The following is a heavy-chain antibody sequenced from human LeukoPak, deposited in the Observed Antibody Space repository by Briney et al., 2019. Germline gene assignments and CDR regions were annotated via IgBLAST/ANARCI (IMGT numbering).Heavy chain of an antibody. CDR1: GFTFSNYA. Sequence: GGSLRLSCAASGFTFSNYAMHWVRQAPGKGLEWVSLISSGGTYEYYADSAKGRFTISRDNSKNTLYLQLNSLRAEDTAVYYCARDSTYYYDSGSSGPHYFDNWGQGTLVTVSS. V-gene: IGHV3-30*01. D-gene: IGHD3-10*01. J-gene: IGHJ4*02. CDR3: ARDSTYYYDSGSSGPHYFDN. CDR2: ISSGGTYE.